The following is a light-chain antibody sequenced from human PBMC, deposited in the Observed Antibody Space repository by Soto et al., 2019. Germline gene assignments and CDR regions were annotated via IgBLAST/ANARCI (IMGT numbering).Light chain of an antibody. J-gene: IGKJ1*01. CDR2: KAS. Sequence: DIQMTQSPSTLSGSVGDRVTISCRAIQTISIWLAWYQQKPGKAPKLLIYKASTLKSGVPSRFSGSGSGTEFTLTISSLQPDDFATYYCQHYNSYSEAFGQGTKVDIK. V-gene: IGKV1-5*03. CDR1: QTISIW. CDR3: QHYNSYSEA.